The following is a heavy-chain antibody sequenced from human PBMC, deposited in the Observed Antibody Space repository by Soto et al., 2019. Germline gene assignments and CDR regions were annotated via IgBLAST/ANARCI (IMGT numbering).Heavy chain of an antibody. J-gene: IGHJ5*02. V-gene: IGHV3-11*01. Sequence: PGGSLRLSCAASGFTFSDYYMSWIRQAPGKGLEWVSYISSSGSTIYYADSVKGRFTISRDNAKNSLYLQMNSLRAEDTAVYYCARDQESFGPPCTNGVSYNRGGNWFYPWGQGILVTVSS. CDR3: ARDQESFGPPCTNGVSYNRGGNWFYP. CDR2: ISSSGSTI. CDR1: GFTFSDYY. D-gene: IGHD2-8*01.